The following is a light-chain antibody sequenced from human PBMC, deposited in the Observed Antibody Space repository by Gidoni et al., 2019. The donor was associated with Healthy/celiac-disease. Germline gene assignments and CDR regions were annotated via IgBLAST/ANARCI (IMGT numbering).Light chain of an antibody. V-gene: IGKV3-20*01. Sequence: EIVLTQSPGTLSLSPGESATLSCRASQSVSSSYLAWYQQTPGQAPRLLIYGASSRATGIPDRFSGSGSGTDFTLTISRLEPEDFAVYYCQQSVECSFGQGTKLEIK. CDR2: GAS. CDR3: QQSVECS. J-gene: IGKJ2*04. CDR1: QSVSSSY.